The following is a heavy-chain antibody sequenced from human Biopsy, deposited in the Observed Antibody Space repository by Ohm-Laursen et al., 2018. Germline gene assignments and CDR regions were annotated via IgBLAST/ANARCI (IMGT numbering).Heavy chain of an antibody. V-gene: IGHV3-11*01. Sequence: SLRLSCAATGFTFSDYYMSWIRQAPGKGLEWLPYVSGGGTTIFYADSVKGRFTVSRDNAKNSLYLQMNSLTVEDTAVYYCARDGVGSYHDYWGQGTLVTVSS. CDR3: ARDGVGSYHDY. J-gene: IGHJ4*02. CDR1: GFTFSDYY. CDR2: VSGGGTTI. D-gene: IGHD3-16*02.